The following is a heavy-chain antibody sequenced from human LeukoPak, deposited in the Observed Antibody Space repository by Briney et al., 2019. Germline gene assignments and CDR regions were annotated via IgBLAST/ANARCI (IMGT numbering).Heavy chain of an antibody. CDR3: ARASRILIDY. D-gene: IGHD2/OR15-2a*01. V-gene: IGHV3-66*01. Sequence: GGSLKLSCAASGFTVSSNYMSWVRQAPGKGLEWVSVIYSGGSTYYADSVKGRFTISRDNSKNTLYLQMNSLRAEDTAVYYCARASRILIDYWGQGTLVTVSS. CDR1: GFTVSSNY. CDR2: IYSGGST. J-gene: IGHJ4*02.